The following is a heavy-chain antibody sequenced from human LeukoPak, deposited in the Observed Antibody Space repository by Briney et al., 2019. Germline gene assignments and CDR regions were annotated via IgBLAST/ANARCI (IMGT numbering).Heavy chain of an antibody. V-gene: IGHV4-4*07. CDR3: ARDLRESFPGVDY. J-gene: IGHJ4*02. CDR2: IYTSGST. D-gene: IGHD3-10*01. Sequence: SETLSLTCTVSGGSISSYYWSWIRQPAGKGLEWIGRIYTSGSTNYNPSLKSRVTMSLDTSNNQLSLKLSSVTAADTAVYYCARDLRESFPGVDYWGPGTLVTVSS. CDR1: GGSISSYY.